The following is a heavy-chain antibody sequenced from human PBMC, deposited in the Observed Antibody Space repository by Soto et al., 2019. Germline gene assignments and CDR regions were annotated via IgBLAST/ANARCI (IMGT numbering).Heavy chain of an antibody. CDR1: GGSVSSASFY. CDR3: ARRDAINWFDS. Sequence: KTSETLSLTCTVSGGSVSSASFYWNWIRQPPGKGLEWIGYISYSGSTNYNPSLRSRVTISVDTSKNQFSLRLTSATAADTAVYYCARRDAINWFDSWGQGTLVTVSS. D-gene: IGHD2-2*01. J-gene: IGHJ5*01. CDR2: ISYSGST. V-gene: IGHV4-61*01.